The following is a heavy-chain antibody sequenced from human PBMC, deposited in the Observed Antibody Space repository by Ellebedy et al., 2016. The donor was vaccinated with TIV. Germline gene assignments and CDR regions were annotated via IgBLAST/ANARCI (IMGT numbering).Heavy chain of an antibody. CDR3: LTYKVGGGCTSY. Sequence: SETLSLXXTVSGDFVSSDNYHWSWIRKPPGKGLEWIGYFSYSGNTNYNPSLKSRLTISVDTSKNQFTLNLNSVTAADTAVYYCLTYKVGGGCTSYWGQGALVTVSS. CDR1: GDFVSSDNYH. J-gene: IGHJ4*02. V-gene: IGHV4-61*01. D-gene: IGHD2-8*01. CDR2: FSYSGNT.